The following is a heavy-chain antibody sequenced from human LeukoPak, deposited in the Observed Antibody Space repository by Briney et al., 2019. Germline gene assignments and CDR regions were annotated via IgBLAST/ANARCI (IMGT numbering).Heavy chain of an antibody. CDR3: ARIRYFSFDP. V-gene: IGHV4-59*01. J-gene: IGHJ5*02. CDR1: GGSISSYY. CDR2: IYYSGST. Sequence: SETLSLTCTVSGGSISSYYWSWIRQPPGKGLEWIGYIYYSGSTNYNPSLKSRAIISVDTSKNQFSLKLSSVTAADTAVYYCARIRYFSFDPWGQGTLVTVSS. D-gene: IGHD3-9*01.